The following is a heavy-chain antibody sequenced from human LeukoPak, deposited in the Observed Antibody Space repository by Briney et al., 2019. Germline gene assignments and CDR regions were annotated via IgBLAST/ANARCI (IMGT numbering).Heavy chain of an antibody. D-gene: IGHD3-10*01. CDR2: IKPDGSER. V-gene: IGHV3-7*01. CDR3: ARDQRIRGVITPFDY. CDR1: EFIFSHYW. J-gene: IGHJ4*02. Sequence: PGGSLRLSCAASEFIFSHYWMSWVRQAPGKGLEWVAHIKPDGSERYYVDSVKGRFTISRDNAKDSLYLQMNSLRAEDTAVYYCARDQRIRGVITPFDYWGQGTLVTVSS.